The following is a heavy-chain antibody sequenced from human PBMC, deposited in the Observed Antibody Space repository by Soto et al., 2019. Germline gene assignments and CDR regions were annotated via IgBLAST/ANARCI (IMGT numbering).Heavy chain of an antibody. V-gene: IGHV3-11*05. CDR3: ARRGCSGGSCYSA. CDR2: ISSTSSYI. CDR1: GFTFTDYY. Sequence: QVQLVESGGGLVKPGGSLGLSCAASGFTFTDYYMSWIRQAPGKGLEWVSYISSTSSYINYADSVKGRFTIYRDNAKNSVYLQMKSLRAEDTAVYYCARRGCSGGSCYSAWGQGTLVTVSS. J-gene: IGHJ5*02. D-gene: IGHD2-15*01.